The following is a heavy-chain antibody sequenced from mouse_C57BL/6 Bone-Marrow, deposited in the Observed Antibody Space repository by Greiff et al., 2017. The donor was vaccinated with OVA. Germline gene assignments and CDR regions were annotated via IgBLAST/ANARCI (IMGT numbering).Heavy chain of an antibody. CDR2: IYPGSGST. V-gene: IGHV1-55*01. Sequence: QVQLQQPGAELVKPGASVKMSCKASGYTFTSYWITWVKQRPGQGLEWIGDIYPGSGSTNYNEKFKSKATLTVDTSSSTAYMQLSSLTSEDSAVYYGARRDYGNYPWYFDVWGTGTTVTVSS. CDR3: ARRDYGNYPWYFDV. CDR1: GYTFTSYW. J-gene: IGHJ1*03. D-gene: IGHD2-1*01.